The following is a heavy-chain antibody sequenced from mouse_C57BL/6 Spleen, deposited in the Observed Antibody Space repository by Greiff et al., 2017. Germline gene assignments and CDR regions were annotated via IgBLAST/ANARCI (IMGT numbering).Heavy chain of an antibody. CDR2: IWRGGST. CDR3: AKKGPLYYGSSNWYFDV. D-gene: IGHD1-1*01. Sequence: QVQLKESGPGLVQPSQRLSITCTVSGFSLTSYGVHWVRQSPGKGLEWLGVIWRGGSTDYNAAFMSRLSITKDNSKSQVFFKMNSLQADDTAIYYCAKKGPLYYGSSNWYFDVWGTGTTVTVSS. V-gene: IGHV2-5*01. CDR1: GFSLTSYG. J-gene: IGHJ1*03.